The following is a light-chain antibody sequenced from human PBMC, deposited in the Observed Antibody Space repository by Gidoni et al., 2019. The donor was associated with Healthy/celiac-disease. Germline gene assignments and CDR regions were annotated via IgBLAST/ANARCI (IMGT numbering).Light chain of an antibody. J-gene: IGLJ1*01. CDR1: SSDVGGYNF. Sequence: QSALTQPRSVSGSPGQSVTISCTGTSSDVGGYNFVSWYQQHRAKATKLMIYDVSKRPSGGPYRFSGSKSGNTASLTISGLQAEDEADYYCGAYAGSFRYVFVTGTNGTVL. CDR3: GAYAGSFRYV. V-gene: IGLV2-11*01. CDR2: DVS.